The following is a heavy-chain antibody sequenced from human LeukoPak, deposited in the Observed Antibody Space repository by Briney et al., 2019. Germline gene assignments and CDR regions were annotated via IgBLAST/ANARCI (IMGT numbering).Heavy chain of an antibody. J-gene: IGHJ4*02. Sequence: GGSLRLSCAASGFTFSSYAMSWVRQAPGKGLEWVSAISGSGGSTYYADSVKGRFTISRDNSKNTLYLQMNSLRAEDTAVYYCARGYGSSSWSLFDYWGQGTLVTVSS. CDR1: GFTFSSYA. D-gene: IGHD6-6*01. CDR2: ISGSGGST. CDR3: ARGYGSSSWSLFDY. V-gene: IGHV3-23*01.